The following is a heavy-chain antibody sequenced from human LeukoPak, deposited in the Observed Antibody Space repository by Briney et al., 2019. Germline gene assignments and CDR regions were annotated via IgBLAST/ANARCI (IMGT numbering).Heavy chain of an antibody. J-gene: IGHJ4*02. CDR3: ARDVDIVATGDY. CDR1: GGPISSSNW. V-gene: IGHV4-4*02. D-gene: IGHD5-12*01. CDR2: IYHSGST. Sequence: SGTLSLTCAVSGGPISSSNWWSWVRQPPGKGLEWIGEIYHSGSTYYNPSLKSRVTISVDTSKNQFSLKLSSVTAADTAVYYCARDVDIVATGDYWGQGTLVTVSS.